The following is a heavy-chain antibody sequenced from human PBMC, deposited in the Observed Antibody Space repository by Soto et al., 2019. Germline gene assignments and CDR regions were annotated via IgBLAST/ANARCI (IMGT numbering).Heavy chain of an antibody. V-gene: IGHV3-64*01. J-gene: IGHJ4*02. CDR3: ARGPGYYFDY. CDR1: GFTFSSYA. Sequence: EVQLVESGGGLVQPGGPLRLSCAASGFTFSSYAMHWVRQAPGKGLEYVSAISSNGGSTYYANSVKGRFTISRDNSKNTLYLQMGSLRAEDMAVYYCARGPGYYFDYWGQGTRVTVSS. CDR2: ISSNGGST.